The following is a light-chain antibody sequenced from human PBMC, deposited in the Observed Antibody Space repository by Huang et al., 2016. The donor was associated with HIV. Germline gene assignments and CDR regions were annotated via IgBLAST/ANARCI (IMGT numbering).Light chain of an antibody. J-gene: IGKJ4*01. V-gene: IGKV3D-15*01. CDR2: DTS. CDR3: QQYDNWPPGLT. Sequence: EIMMTQSPATLSVSPGGRATLSCRASQNVRNHLAWYQQKTGQAPRLLIYDTSRRASGIPARFTGSGSGTEFTLTISGLQSEDFAIYYCQQYDNWPPGLTFGGGTKVEI. CDR1: QNVRNH.